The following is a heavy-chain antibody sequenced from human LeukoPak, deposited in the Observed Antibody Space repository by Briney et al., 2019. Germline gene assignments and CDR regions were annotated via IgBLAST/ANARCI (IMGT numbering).Heavy chain of an antibody. D-gene: IGHD3-3*01. CDR3: ARALSITIFGVDTVPDDAFDI. V-gene: IGHV4-38-2*01. J-gene: IGHJ3*02. CDR1: GYSISSGYY. Sequence: PSETLSLTCAVSGYSISSGYYWGWIRQPPGKGLEWIGSIYHSGSTYYNPSLKSRVTISVDTSKNQFSLKLSSVTAADTAVYYCARALSITIFGVDTVPDDAFDIWGQGTMVTVSS. CDR2: IYHSGST.